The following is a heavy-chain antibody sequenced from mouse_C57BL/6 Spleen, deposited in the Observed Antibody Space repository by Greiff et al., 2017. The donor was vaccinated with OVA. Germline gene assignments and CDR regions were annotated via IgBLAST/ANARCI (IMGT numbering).Heavy chain of an antibody. Sequence: QVQLQQPGAELVKPGASVKMSCKASGYTFTSYWITWVKQRPGQGLEWIGDIYPGSGSTNYNEKFKSKATLTVDTSSSTAYMQLSSLTSEDSAVYYCARGDYGSRRFYWYFDVWGTGTTVTVSS. V-gene: IGHV1-55*01. CDR1: GYTFTSYW. J-gene: IGHJ1*03. D-gene: IGHD1-1*01. CDR3: ARGDYGSRRFYWYFDV. CDR2: IYPGSGST.